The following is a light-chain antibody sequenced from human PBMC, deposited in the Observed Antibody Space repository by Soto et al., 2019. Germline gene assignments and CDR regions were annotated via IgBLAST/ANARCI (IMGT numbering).Light chain of an antibody. CDR1: QSVSSY. CDR3: QQYGSSSRT. V-gene: IGKV3-20*01. CDR2: GAS. J-gene: IGKJ5*01. Sequence: EIVMTQSPATLSVSLGERATLSCRASQSVSSYLAWYQQKPGQAPRLLIYGASSRATGIPDRFSGSGSGTDFTLTISRLEPEDFAVYYCQQYGSSSRTFGQGTRLEI.